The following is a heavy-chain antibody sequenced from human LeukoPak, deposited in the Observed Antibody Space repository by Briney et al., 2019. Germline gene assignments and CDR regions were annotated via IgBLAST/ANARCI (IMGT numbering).Heavy chain of an antibody. CDR3: AKVQQWPVENFDY. CDR2: ISGSGGST. D-gene: IGHD6-19*01. J-gene: IGHJ4*02. Sequence: PGGSLRLSCAASGFTFSSYAMSWVRQAPGRGLEWVSAISGSGGSTYYADSVKGRFTISRDNSKNTLYLQMNSLRAEDTAVYYCAKVQQWPVENFDYWGQGTLVTVSS. V-gene: IGHV3-23*01. CDR1: GFTFSSYA.